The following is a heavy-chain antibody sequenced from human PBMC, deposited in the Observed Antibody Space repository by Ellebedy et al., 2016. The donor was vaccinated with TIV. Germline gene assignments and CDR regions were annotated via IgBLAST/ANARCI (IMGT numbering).Heavy chain of an antibody. Sequence: AASVKVSCKTSGYTFTDYYMHWVRQAPGQGLEWMGWISAYNGNTYYAQSLQGRVTMTADTSTSTSYMELKRLTSDDTAVYYCARRGRKVGASDYWGQGTLVTVSS. CDR1: GYTFTDYY. V-gene: IGHV1-18*01. D-gene: IGHD1-26*01. J-gene: IGHJ4*02. CDR3: ARRGRKVGASDY. CDR2: ISAYNGNT.